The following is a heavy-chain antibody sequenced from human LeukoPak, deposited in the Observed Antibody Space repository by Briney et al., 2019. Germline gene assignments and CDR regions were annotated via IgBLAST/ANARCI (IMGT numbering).Heavy chain of an antibody. CDR1: SGSISSYY. V-gene: IGHV4-59*12. D-gene: IGHD1-1*01. CDR3: ARVTTGAYYYYMDV. J-gene: IGHJ6*03. CDR2: IYYSGST. Sequence: SETLSLTCTVSSGSISSYYWSWMRQPPGKGLEWIGYIYYSGSTNYNPSLKSRVTMSVDKSKNQFSLKLSSVTAADTAVYYCARVTTGAYYYYMDVWGKGTTVTVSS.